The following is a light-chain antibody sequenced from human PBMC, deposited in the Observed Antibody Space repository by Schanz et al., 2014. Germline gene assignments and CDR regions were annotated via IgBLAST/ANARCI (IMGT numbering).Light chain of an antibody. J-gene: IGLJ3*02. CDR1: SSDVGGYNY. CDR3: QSYDSSLSGSV. V-gene: IGLV2-14*01. CDR2: DVS. Sequence: QSALTQPASVSGSPGQSITISCTGTSSDVGGYNYVSWYQQHPGKAPKVMIYDVSNRPSGVSNRFSGSKSGNTASLTISGLQAEDEADYYCQSYDSSLSGSVFGGGTKLTVL.